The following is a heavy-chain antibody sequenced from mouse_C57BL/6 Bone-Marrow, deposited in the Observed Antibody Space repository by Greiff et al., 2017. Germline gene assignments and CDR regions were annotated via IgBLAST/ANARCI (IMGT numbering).Heavy chain of an antibody. D-gene: IGHD2-5*01. J-gene: IGHJ4*01. V-gene: IGHV1-54*01. CDR3: ARHYYSNYVYYAMDY. CDR1: GYAFPNYL. Sequence: VQLQESGAELVRPGTSVKVSCKASGYAFPNYLIEWVKQRPGQGLGWIGVINPGSGGTNYNEKFKGKATLTADKSSSTAYMQLSSLTSEDSAVYFCARHYYSNYVYYAMDYWGQGTSVTVSS. CDR2: INPGSGGT.